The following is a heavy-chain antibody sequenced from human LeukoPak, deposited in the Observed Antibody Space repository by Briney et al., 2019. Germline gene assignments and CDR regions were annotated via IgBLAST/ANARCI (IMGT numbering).Heavy chain of an antibody. J-gene: IGHJ5*02. CDR1: GFTFSNAW. Sequence: PGGSLRLSCATSGFTFSNAWMNWVRQAPGKGLEWVSRIRSNSDGGTIDYAAPVKGRFTLSRDDSKTTLYLQMNSLQTEDTAVYYCATDFYDSTWGQGTLVTVSS. D-gene: IGHD3-22*01. CDR3: ATDFYDST. CDR2: IRSNSDGGTI. V-gene: IGHV3-15*07.